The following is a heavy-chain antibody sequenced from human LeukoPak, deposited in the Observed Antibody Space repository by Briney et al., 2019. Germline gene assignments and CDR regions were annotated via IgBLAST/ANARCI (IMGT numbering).Heavy chain of an antibody. D-gene: IGHD3-22*01. J-gene: IGHJ4*02. CDR2: ISGSGGST. Sequence: GGSLRLSCAASGFTFDDYAMSWVRQAPGKGLEWVSAISGSGGSTYYADSVKGRFTISRDNSKNTLYLQMNSLRAEDTAVYYCAKDGGDSSGYYPNWGQGTLVTVSS. V-gene: IGHV3-23*01. CDR1: GFTFDDYA. CDR3: AKDGGDSSGYYPN.